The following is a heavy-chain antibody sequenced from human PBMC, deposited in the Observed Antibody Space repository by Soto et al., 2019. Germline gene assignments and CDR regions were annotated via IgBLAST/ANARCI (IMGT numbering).Heavy chain of an antibody. V-gene: IGHV3-9*01. J-gene: IGHJ4*02. Sequence: PGGSLRLSCAASGFTFDDYAMHWVRQAPGKGLEWVTGISWNSDTIGYADSVKGRFTISRDNAKNSLYLQMNSLGAEDTAFYYCARDVWSRASGPPDSWGQGTLVTVSS. D-gene: IGHD3-10*01. CDR2: ISWNSDTI. CDR3: ARDVWSRASGPPDS. CDR1: GFTFDDYA.